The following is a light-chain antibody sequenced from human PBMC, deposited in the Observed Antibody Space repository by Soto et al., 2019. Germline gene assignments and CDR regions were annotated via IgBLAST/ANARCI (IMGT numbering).Light chain of an antibody. V-gene: IGKV3-20*01. Sequence: SLSPGERATLSCRASQSVNSAYLAWYQQKPGQAPRLLIYGASTRATGIPDRFSGSGSGTDFTLTISRLEPEDLAVYYCQQYGNSPPWTFGQGTKVEIK. CDR3: QQYGNSPPWT. CDR1: QSVNSAY. CDR2: GAS. J-gene: IGKJ1*01.